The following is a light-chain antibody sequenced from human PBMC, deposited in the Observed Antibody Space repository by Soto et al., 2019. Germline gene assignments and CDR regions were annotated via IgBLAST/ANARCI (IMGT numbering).Light chain of an antibody. CDR1: SGYSTYA. Sequence: QLVLTQSPSASASLGASVKLTCTLSSGYSTYAIAWHQQQSEKGPRFLMKINYDGTHSKGDGFFDRFAGSSSGDERHLTTSSLQSEDEADYYCQTLGTGIQVFGGGTKLTVL. CDR2: INYDGTH. V-gene: IGLV4-69*01. J-gene: IGLJ3*02. CDR3: QTLGTGIQV.